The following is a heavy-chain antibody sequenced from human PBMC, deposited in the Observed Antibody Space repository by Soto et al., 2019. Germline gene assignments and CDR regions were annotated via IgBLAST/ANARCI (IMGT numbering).Heavy chain of an antibody. CDR1: GFTLRGYW. V-gene: IGHV3-74*01. Sequence: EVQLVESGGGLVQPGGSLRLSCAASGFTLRGYWMHWVRQAPGKGLVWVSRINSDGSSTSYADSVKGRFTISRDNGKITLYLQMNSLSAEDTAVYYCAKDGRLSQFDYWGQGTLVTASS. CDR3: AKDGRLSQFDY. D-gene: IGHD1-1*01. J-gene: IGHJ4*02. CDR2: INSDGSST.